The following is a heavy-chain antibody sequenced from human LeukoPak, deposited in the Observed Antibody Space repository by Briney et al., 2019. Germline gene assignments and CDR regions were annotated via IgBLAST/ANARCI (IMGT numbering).Heavy chain of an antibody. CDR1: GGTFSSYA. CDR2: IIPIFGTA. J-gene: IGHJ4*02. Sequence: PSVKVSCKASGGTFSSYAISWVRQPPGQGLEWMGGIIPIFGTANYAQKFQGRVTITADESTSTAYMELSSLRSEDTAVYYCARAGVAARLTPFDYWGQGTLVTVSS. CDR3: ARAGVAARLTPFDY. V-gene: IGHV1-69*13. D-gene: IGHD6-6*01.